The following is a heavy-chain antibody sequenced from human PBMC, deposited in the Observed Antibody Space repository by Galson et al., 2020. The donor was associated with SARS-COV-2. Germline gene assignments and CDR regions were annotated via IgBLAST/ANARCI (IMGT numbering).Heavy chain of an antibody. D-gene: IGHD3-22*01. V-gene: IGHV3-7*01. J-gene: IGHJ4*02. Sequence: GSLRLSCAASGFPFGNYWMNWVRQAPGKGLEWVAKISPGGNEKYYVDSVRGRFTISRDDGKKSMYLQMDNLTAEDTAVYYCVKFGYYDPYDYLGWGQGTRVAVSS. CDR2: ISPGGNEK. CDR3: VKFGYYDPYDYLG. CDR1: GFPFGNYW.